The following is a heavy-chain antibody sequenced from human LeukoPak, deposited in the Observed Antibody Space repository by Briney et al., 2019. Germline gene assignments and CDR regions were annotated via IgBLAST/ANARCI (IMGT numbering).Heavy chain of an antibody. V-gene: IGHV3-53*01. CDR1: GFSVSDNY. CDR2: IYTAVGT. CDR3: TKLADYGGVLGPHYFDL. D-gene: IGHD4-23*01. Sequence: GGSLRLSCAASGFSVSDNYLSWVRQAPGKGLDWVSAIYTAVGTYYSDSVKGRFTISRDTSKNTVFLQMNNLRADDTAVYYCTKLADYGGVLGPHYFDLWGQGTLVTVSS. J-gene: IGHJ4*02.